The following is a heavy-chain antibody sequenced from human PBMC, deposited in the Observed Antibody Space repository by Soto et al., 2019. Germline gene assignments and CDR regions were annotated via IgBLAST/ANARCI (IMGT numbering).Heavy chain of an antibody. CDR3: ARARSITMIVVVITGDFDY. CDR1: GYTFTSYY. D-gene: IGHD3-22*01. J-gene: IGHJ4*02. V-gene: IGHV1-46*01. Sequence: ASVKVSCKASGYTFTSYYVHWVRQAPGQGLEWMGIINPSGGSTSYAQKFQGRVTMTRDTSTSTVYMELSSLRSEDTAVYYCARARSITMIVVVITGDFDYWGQGTLVTVSS. CDR2: INPSGGST.